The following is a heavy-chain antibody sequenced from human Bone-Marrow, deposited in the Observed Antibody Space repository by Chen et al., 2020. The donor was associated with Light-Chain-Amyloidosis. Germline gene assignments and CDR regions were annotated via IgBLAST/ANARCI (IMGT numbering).Heavy chain of an antibody. D-gene: IGHD3-10*01. J-gene: IGHJ4*02. V-gene: IGHV1-2*06. Sequence: QVQLVQSGSEVKKPGASVTVSCRASGYTFTGYYIHWVRQAPGQVLEWMWRIDPKSGDTNYAQKFQGMVTMTGDATITAAHMELTNLRYDDTAVYYCATAPSYWYGDWGQGTLVTVSS. CDR3: ATAPSYWYGD. CDR1: GYTFTGYY. CDR2: IDPKSGDT.